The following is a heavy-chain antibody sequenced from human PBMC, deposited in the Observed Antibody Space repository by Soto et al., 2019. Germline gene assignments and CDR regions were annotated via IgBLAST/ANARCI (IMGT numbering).Heavy chain of an antibody. J-gene: IGHJ6*02. V-gene: IGHV1-69*13. CDR1: GGTFSSYA. Sequence: SVKVSCKASGGTFSSYAISWVRQAPGQGLEWMGGIIPIFGTANYAQKFQGRVTITADESTSTAYMELSSLRSEDTAVYYCARAHITIPGLYYYYGMDVWGQGTTVTASS. D-gene: IGHD2-21*01. CDR2: IIPIFGTA. CDR3: ARAHITIPGLYYYYGMDV.